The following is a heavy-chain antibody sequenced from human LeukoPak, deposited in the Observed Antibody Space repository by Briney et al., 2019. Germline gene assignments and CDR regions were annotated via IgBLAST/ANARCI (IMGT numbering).Heavy chain of an antibody. CDR1: GFTISRFW. Sequence: GGSLRFSCAASGFTISRFWMNWVRQAPGKGLEGVANIKEDGGEKYYVDSVKGRFTISRYNTKNSLYLQMNSLRAEDTAVYSCARGADGVSSNSRGWFDPWGQGTLVTVSS. J-gene: IGHJ5*02. D-gene: IGHD2-15*01. CDR3: ARGADGVSSNSRGWFDP. CDR2: IKEDGGEK. V-gene: IGHV3-7*01.